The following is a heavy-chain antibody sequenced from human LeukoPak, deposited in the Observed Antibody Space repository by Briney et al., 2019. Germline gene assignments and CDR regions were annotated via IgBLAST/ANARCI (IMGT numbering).Heavy chain of an antibody. J-gene: IGHJ3*02. CDR1: GGSISSNNW. CDR3: ARDPSLTTVTTLGAFDI. Sequence: PSGTLSLTCTVPGGSISSNNWWSWVRLPPGKGLEWIGEIYHSGNTNYNLSLKSRVTISGGKSKNQFSLRLSSVTAADTAVYYCARDPSLTTVTTLGAFDIWGQGTVVTVSS. V-gene: IGHV4-4*02. CDR2: IYHSGNT. D-gene: IGHD4-17*01.